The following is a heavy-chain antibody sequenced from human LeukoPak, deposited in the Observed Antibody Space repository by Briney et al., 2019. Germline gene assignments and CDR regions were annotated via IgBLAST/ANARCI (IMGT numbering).Heavy chain of an antibody. V-gene: IGHV1-69*02. CDR2: IIPILGIA. CDR3: ARTIPYYYYYMDV. CDR1: GGTFSSYT. J-gene: IGHJ6*03. Sequence: SVKVSCKASGGTFSSYTISWVRQAPGQGLEWMGRIIPILGIANYAQKFQGRVTITADKSTSTAYMELSSLRSEDTAVYYCARTIPYYYYYMDVWGKGSTVTASS. D-gene: IGHD3-3*01.